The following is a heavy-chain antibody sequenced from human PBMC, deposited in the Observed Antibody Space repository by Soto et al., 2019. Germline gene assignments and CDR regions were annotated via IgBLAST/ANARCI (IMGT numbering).Heavy chain of an antibody. CDR3: AREDLRAAAVDY. Sequence: EVQLVESGGGLVKPGGSLRLSCAASGFTFSSYSMNWVRQAPGKGLEWVSSISSSSSYIYYADSVKGRFTISRDNAKNSLYLQMNSLRAEDTAVYYCAREDLRAAAVDYWGQGTLVTVSS. CDR2: ISSSSSYI. J-gene: IGHJ4*02. V-gene: IGHV3-21*01. D-gene: IGHD6-13*01. CDR1: GFTFSSYS.